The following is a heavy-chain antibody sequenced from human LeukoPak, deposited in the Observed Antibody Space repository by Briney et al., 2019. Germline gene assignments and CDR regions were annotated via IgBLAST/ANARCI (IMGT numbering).Heavy chain of an antibody. J-gene: IGHJ6*02. CDR2: ISGDSRYI. CDR1: GFTFSSYS. V-gene: IGHV3-21*01. D-gene: IGHD2-15*01. CDR3: ARDLRGGSFMDV. Sequence: GGSLRLSCAASGFTFSSYSMNWVRQAPGKGLEWVSAISGDSRYIYYADSVRGRFTISRDNAENSLYLQMNSLRVEDTAVYYCARDLRGGSFMDVWGQGTTVTVSS.